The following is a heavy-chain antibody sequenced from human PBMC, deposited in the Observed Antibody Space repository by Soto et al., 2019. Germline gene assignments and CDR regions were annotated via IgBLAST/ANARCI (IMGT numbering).Heavy chain of an antibody. CDR1: GGSISSSSYY. J-gene: IGHJ5*02. CDR3: AGPEGWVFDT. Sequence: SETLSLTCTVSGGSISSSSYYWGWIRQPPGKGLEWIGSIYYSGSTYYNPSLKSRVTISVDTSKNQFSLKLSSVTAADTAVYYCAGPEGWVFDTWGQGAVVTVSS. V-gene: IGHV4-39*01. D-gene: IGHD1-26*01. CDR2: IYYSGST.